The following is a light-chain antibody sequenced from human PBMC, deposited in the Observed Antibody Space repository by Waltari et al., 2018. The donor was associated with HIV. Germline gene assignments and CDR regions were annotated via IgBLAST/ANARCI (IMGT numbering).Light chain of an antibody. CDR1: RLSRSS. Sequence: SSDLTQDPAVSVALGPTVRITCQGDRLSRSSANWYQQKPGQDPVVVMYGKDNRPSGIPDRFSGSSSGNTGSLTITGAQAEDEAVYYCDSRDTNDKHHVFGTGTKVTV. CDR2: GKD. CDR3: DSRDTNDKHHV. V-gene: IGLV3-19*01. J-gene: IGLJ1*01.